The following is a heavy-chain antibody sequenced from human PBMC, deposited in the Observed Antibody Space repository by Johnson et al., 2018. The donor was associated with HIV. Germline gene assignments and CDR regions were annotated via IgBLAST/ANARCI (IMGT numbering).Heavy chain of an antibody. CDR3: AKDLYSSSCTNDAFDI. J-gene: IGHJ3*02. V-gene: IGHV3-66*01. CDR1: GLTFSNAW. D-gene: IGHD6-13*01. Sequence: VQLVESGGDLVKPGGSLRLSCAASGLTFSNAWMSWVRQAPGKGLEWVSVIFSGGSTYYAGSVHGRFTISRDNSKNTVYLQMNGLRAEDTAVYHCAKDLYSSSCTNDAFDIWGQGTMVTVSS. CDR2: IFSGGST.